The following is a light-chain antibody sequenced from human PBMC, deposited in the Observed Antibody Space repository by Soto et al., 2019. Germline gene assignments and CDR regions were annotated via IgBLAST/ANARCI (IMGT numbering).Light chain of an antibody. Sequence: EIVMTQSPATLSVSPGERATLSCRASQSVSSNLAWYQQKPGQAPRLLIYGASTRANGIPARFSGSGSGTEFTLTISSLQSEDFAVYYCQQYNNWPPLFGGGTKVEIK. V-gene: IGKV3-15*01. CDR3: QQYNNWPPL. J-gene: IGKJ4*01. CDR2: GAS. CDR1: QSVSSN.